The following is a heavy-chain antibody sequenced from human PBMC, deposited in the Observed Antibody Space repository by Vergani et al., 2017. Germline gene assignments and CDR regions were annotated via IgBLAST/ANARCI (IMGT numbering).Heavy chain of an antibody. CDR1: GFTFIMHA. V-gene: IGHV3-23*01. CDR2: LSASDRRT. Sequence: EVQLLESGGDLVQPGGSLRLSCAASGFTFIMHAMSWVRQAPGKGLEWVSTLSASDRRTHYADSVKGRFTISRDNSKNTLDLQMNSLRVEDTAVYYCAKDRAYCSSTNCHTYFDSWGQGTLITVSS. J-gene: IGHJ4*02. CDR3: AKDRAYCSSTNCHTYFDS. D-gene: IGHD2-2*01.